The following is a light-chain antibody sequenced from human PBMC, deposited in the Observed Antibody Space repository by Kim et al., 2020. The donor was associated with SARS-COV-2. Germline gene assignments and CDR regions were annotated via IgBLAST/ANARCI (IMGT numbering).Light chain of an antibody. CDR3: QVWDSSSDHVV. CDR1: NIGSKS. V-gene: IGLV3-21*04. Sequence: SYELTQPPSVSVAPGKTARITCGGNNIGSKSVHWYQQKPGQAPVLVIYYDSDRPSGIPEQFSGSNSGNTATLTISRVEAGDEADYYCQVWDSSSDHVVFGGGTKLTVL. J-gene: IGLJ2*01. CDR2: YDS.